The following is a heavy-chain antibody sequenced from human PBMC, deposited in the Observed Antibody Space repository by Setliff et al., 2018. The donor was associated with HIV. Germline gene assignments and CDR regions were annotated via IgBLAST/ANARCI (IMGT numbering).Heavy chain of an antibody. D-gene: IGHD3-3*01. Sequence: GESLKISCKGSGYSFTSYWIGWVRQMPGEGLEWMGIIYPGDSDTRYSPSFQGQVTISADKSISTAYLQWSSLKASDSAMYYCARPQGDSWSGYQDVFDMWGQGTMVTVSS. V-gene: IGHV5-51*01. J-gene: IGHJ3*02. CDR1: GYSFTSYW. CDR2: IYPGDSDT. CDR3: ARPQGDSWSGYQDVFDM.